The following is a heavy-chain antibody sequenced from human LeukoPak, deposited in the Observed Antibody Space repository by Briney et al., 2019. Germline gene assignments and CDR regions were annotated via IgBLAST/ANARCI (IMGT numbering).Heavy chain of an antibody. CDR1: GYSISSGYY. V-gene: IGHV4-38-2*02. J-gene: IGHJ4*02. Sequence: SETLSLTCAVSGYSISSGYYWGWIRQPPGKGLEWIVSIYHSGSTYYNPSLKSRVTISVDTSKNQFSLKLSSVTAADTAVYYCARDVSSSSWTVDYWGQGTLVTVSS. CDR3: ARDVSSSSWTVDY. D-gene: IGHD6-13*01. CDR2: IYHSGST.